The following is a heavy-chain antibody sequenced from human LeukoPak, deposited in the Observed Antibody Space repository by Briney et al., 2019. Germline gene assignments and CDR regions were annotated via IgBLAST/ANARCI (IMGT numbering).Heavy chain of an antibody. CDR3: ARGTSGSGAFYYYMDV. CDR2: IYTSGST. D-gene: IGHD3-10*01. V-gene: IGHV4-61*02. Sequence: PSETLSLTCTVSGNSISSGDNYWSWIRQPAGKGLEWIGRIYTSGSTNYNPSLKSRVTISVDTSKNQFSLKLSSVTAADTALYYCARGTSGSGAFYYYMDVWGNGTTVTVSS. J-gene: IGHJ6*03. CDR1: GNSISSGDNY.